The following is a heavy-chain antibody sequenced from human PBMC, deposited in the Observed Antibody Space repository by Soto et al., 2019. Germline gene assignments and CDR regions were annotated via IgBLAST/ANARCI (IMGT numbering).Heavy chain of an antibody. CDR3: AKDIGCSGGSCYPDY. Sequence: GGSLRLSCAASGFTFDDYTMHWVRQAPGKGLEWVSLISWDGGSTYYADSVKGRFTISRDNSKNSLYLQMNSLRTEDTALYYCAKDIGCSGGSCYPDYWGQGTLVTVSS. CDR1: GFTFDDYT. J-gene: IGHJ4*02. D-gene: IGHD2-15*01. V-gene: IGHV3-43*01. CDR2: ISWDGGST.